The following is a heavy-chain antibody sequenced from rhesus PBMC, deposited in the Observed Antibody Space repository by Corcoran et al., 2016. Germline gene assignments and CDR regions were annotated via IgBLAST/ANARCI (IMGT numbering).Heavy chain of an antibody. CDR2: INPKTGGT. CDR3: ARRRVATVAATY. D-gene: IGHD4-29*01. V-gene: IGHV1-138*01. CDR1: GYPFSDYY. J-gene: IGHJ4*01. Sequence: QVQLVQSGAEVKKPGSSVKVSCKAFGYPFSDYYMHWARQAPGQGLEWVGEINPKTGGTNYAQKFQGIVSMTRDTSTSTAYMELSSLRSEDTAVYYCARRRVATVAATYWGQGVLVTVSS.